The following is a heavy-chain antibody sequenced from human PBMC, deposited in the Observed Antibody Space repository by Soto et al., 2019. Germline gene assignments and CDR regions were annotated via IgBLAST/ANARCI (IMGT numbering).Heavy chain of an antibody. CDR1: GYTFTRYG. Sequence: XVKVSGRASGYTFTRYGISWVRHAPGQGLEWMGWISAYNGNTNYAQKLQGRVTMTTDTSTSTAYMELRSLRSDDTAVYYCARDHGYSSEPFDPWGQGTLVTVSS. CDR2: ISAYNGNT. V-gene: IGHV1-18*01. J-gene: IGHJ5*02. CDR3: ARDHGYSSEPFDP. D-gene: IGHD5-18*01.